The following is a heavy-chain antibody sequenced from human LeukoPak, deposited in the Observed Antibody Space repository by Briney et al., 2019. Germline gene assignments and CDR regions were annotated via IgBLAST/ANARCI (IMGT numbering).Heavy chain of an antibody. CDR2: ISYDGSNK. Sequence: GGSLRLSCVVSGFTFNNAWMSWVRQAPGKGLEWVAVISYDGSNKYYADSVKGRFTISRDNSKNTLYLQMNSLRAEDTAVYYCAKDYDSSNSFDYWGQGTLVTVSS. D-gene: IGHD3-22*01. J-gene: IGHJ4*02. V-gene: IGHV3-30*18. CDR1: GFTFNNAW. CDR3: AKDYDSSNSFDY.